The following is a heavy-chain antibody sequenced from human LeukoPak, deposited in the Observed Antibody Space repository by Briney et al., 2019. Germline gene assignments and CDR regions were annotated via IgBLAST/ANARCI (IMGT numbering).Heavy chain of an antibody. J-gene: IGHJ4*02. CDR3: ARDGEVSNYDDFDY. D-gene: IGHD4-11*01. Sequence: GASVKVSCKASGYTFTNYDINWVRQATAQGLGWMGWVNPNSSNTGYAQTYQGRVTMTRDTSISTAYMELSRLRSDDTAVYYCARDGEVSNYDDFDYWGQGTLVTVSS. CDR1: GYTFTNYD. CDR2: VNPNSSNT. V-gene: IGHV1-8*02.